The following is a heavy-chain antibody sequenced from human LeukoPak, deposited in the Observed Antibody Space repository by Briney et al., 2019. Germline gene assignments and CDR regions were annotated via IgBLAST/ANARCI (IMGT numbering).Heavy chain of an antibody. CDR2: IYPGDSDT. J-gene: IGHJ4*02. CDR1: GYSFTSYW. V-gene: IGHV5-51*01. D-gene: IGHD6-19*01. Sequence: GESLKISCKGSGYSFTSYWIGWVRQMPGKGLEWMGIIYPGDSDTRYSPSFRGQVTISADKSISTAYLQWSSLKASDTAMYYCARHFGEYSSGPSVDYWGQGTLVTVSS. CDR3: ARHFGEYSSGPSVDY.